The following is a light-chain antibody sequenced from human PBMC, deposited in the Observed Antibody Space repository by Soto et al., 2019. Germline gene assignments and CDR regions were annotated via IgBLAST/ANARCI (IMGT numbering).Light chain of an antibody. V-gene: IGKV3-11*01. CDR1: QSLGYY. J-gene: IGKJ4*01. CDR3: QQRRDWPLT. CDR2: DTS. Sequence: EIVLTQSPATLSLSPGERATLSCRASQSLGYYLAWFQQKPGQAPRLLIYDTSNRASGIPDRFSGSGSGTDFPPTSSRLHHDYLAFYYCQQRRDWPLTFGGGTKVEIK.